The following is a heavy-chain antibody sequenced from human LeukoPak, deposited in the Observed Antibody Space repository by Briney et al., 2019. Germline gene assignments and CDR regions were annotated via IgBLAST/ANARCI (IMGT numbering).Heavy chain of an antibody. D-gene: IGHD3-22*01. Sequence: ASVKVSCKVSGYTLSELSMYWVRQAPGKGLEWMGGFDPEDGETIYAQKFQGRVTITADKSTSTAYMELSSLRSEDTAVYYCARSYYYDSSGYPYNWFDPWGQGTLVTVSS. CDR2: FDPEDGET. V-gene: IGHV1-24*01. CDR3: ARSYYYDSSGYPYNWFDP. CDR1: GYTLSELS. J-gene: IGHJ5*02.